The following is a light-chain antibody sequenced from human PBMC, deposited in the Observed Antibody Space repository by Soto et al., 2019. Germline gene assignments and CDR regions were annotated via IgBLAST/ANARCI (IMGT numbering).Light chain of an antibody. Sequence: QSVLTQPPSASGSPGQSVTISCTGTSSEVGDYNYVFWYQKHPGKAPKLLIYEVSKRPSGVPDRFSGSKSGNTDSLTVSGLQAEDEADYYSSSYAGSNNFYVFGTGTKVTVL. CDR2: EVS. V-gene: IGLV2-8*01. J-gene: IGLJ1*01. CDR1: SSEVGDYNY. CDR3: SSYAGSNNFYV.